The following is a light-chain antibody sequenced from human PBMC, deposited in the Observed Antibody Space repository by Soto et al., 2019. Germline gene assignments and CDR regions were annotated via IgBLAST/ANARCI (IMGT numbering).Light chain of an antibody. CDR2: EVV. V-gene: IGLV2-8*01. J-gene: IGLJ1*01. CDR1: KNDIGVYDF. CDR3: KSYAGSNTYV. Sequence: QSVLTQTTCASGSPGQSVTISCSGTKNDIGVYDFVSWYQHHPGKAPRLIIYEVVQRPSGVPDRFYGSKYGNTASLTVSGLQDADEVDYFCKSYAGSNTYVFGSGTKLTVL.